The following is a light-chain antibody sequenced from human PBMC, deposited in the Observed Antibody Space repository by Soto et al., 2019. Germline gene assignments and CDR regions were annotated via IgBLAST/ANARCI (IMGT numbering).Light chain of an antibody. CDR2: GAS. Sequence: EIVMTQSPATLSVSPGERATLSCRASQSVSSNLAWYQQKPGQAPRLLIYGASTRATGIPARFSGSGSGTEFTLTISSLQSEYFAVYYCQQYNNWPPGTFGQGTKVDIK. V-gene: IGKV3-15*01. CDR3: QQYNNWPPGT. J-gene: IGKJ1*01. CDR1: QSVSSN.